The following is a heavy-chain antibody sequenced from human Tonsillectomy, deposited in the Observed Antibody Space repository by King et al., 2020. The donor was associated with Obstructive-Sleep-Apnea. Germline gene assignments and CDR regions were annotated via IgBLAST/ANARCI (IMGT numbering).Heavy chain of an antibody. J-gene: IGHJ3*02. CDR1: GGSISDYY. Sequence: VQLQESGPGLVKPSVTLSLTCTVSGGSISDYYWSWIRQPAGKGLEWIGRIYTTGSTDYSPSLKSRVTMSVDTSKNQFSLKLTSVTAADTAVYYCATFGSYGDAFDIWGQGTMVTVSS. CDR3: ATFGSYGDAFDI. D-gene: IGHD3-3*01. CDR2: IYTTGST. V-gene: IGHV4-4*07.